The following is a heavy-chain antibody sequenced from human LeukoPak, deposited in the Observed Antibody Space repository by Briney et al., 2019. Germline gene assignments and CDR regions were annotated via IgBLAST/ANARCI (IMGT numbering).Heavy chain of an antibody. CDR2: IYYSGST. CDR3: AMEGYDSSGYYVGFDP. D-gene: IGHD3-22*01. V-gene: IGHV4-59*01. CDR1: GGSISSYY. J-gene: IGHJ5*02. Sequence: SSETLSLTCTVSGGSISSYYWSWIRQPPGKGLEWIGYIYYSGSTNYNPSLKSRVTISVDTSKNQFSLKLSSVTAADTAVYYCAMEGYDSSGYYVGFDPWGQGTLVTVSS.